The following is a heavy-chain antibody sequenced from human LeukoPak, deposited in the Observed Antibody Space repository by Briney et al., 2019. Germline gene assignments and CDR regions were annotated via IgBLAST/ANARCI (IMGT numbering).Heavy chain of an antibody. J-gene: IGHJ6*03. CDR1: GGTFSSYA. CDR3: ARCNFPGFWSGRYYYYYYMDV. V-gene: IGHV1-69*01. Sequence: SVNVSCKASGGTFSSYAISWVRQAPGQGLEWMGGIIPIFGTANYAQKFQGRVTITADESTSTAYMELSSLRSEDTAVYYCARCNFPGFWSGRYYYYYYMDVWGKGTTVTVSS. CDR2: IIPIFGTA. D-gene: IGHD3-3*01.